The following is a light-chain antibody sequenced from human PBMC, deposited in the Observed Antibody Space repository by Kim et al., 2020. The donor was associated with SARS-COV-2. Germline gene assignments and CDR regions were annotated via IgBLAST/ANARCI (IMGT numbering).Light chain of an antibody. CDR3: QQSYSTPYT. CDR1: QSISSY. Sequence: DIQMTQSPSSLSASVGDRVTITCRASQSISSYLNWYQQKPGKAHKLLIYAASSLQSGVPSRFSGSGSGTDFTLTISSLQPEDFATYYGQQSYSTPYTFGQGTKLE. J-gene: IGKJ2*01. CDR2: AAS. V-gene: IGKV1-39*01.